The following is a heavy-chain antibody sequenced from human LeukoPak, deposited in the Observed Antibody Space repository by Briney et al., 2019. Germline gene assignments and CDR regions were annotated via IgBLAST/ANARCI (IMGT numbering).Heavy chain of an antibody. D-gene: IGHD5-18*01. J-gene: IGHJ4*02. CDR1: GFTVSSNY. CDR2: IYSGGST. CDR3: ARDFEDDGYSYGYAY. Sequence: PGGSLRLSCAVSGFTVSSNYMSWVRQAPGKGLEWVSVIYSGGSTYYADSVKGRFTISRDNSKNTLYLQMNSLRAEDTAVYYCARDFEDDGYSYGYAYWGQGTLVTVSS. V-gene: IGHV3-66*01.